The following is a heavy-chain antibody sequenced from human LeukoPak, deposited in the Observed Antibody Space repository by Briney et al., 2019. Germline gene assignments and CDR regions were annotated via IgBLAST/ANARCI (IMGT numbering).Heavy chain of an antibody. J-gene: IGHJ6*02. CDR1: GGSFSGYY. V-gene: IGHV4-34*01. D-gene: IGHD3-10*01. CDR3: ARGGATMVRGVIPPDYYYYYGMDV. CDR2: INHSGST. Sequence: PSETQSLTCAVYGGSFSGYYWSWIRQPPGKGLEWIGEINHSGSTNYNPSLKSRVTISVDTSKNQFSLKLSSVTAADTAVYYCARGGATMVRGVIPPDYYYYYGMDVWGQGTTVTVSS.